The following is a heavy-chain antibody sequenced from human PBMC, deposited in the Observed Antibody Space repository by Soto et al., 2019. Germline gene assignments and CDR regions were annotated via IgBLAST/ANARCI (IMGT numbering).Heavy chain of an antibody. D-gene: IGHD3-3*01. V-gene: IGHV3-73*01. J-gene: IGHJ6*03. Sequence: EVQLVESGGGLVQPGGSLKLSCAASGFTFSGSAMHWVRQASGKWLEWVGRIRSKPNNYATAYGASVKGRFTISRDDSKNTAYLQMNSLNTEDTAVYYCSRQASDFWSGKPQYYMDVWGKGTTVTVSS. CDR2: IRSKPNNYAT. CDR1: GFTFSGSA. CDR3: SRQASDFWSGKPQYYMDV.